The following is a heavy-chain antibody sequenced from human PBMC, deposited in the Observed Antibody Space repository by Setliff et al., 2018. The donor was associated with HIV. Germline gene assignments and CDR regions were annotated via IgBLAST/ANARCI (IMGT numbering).Heavy chain of an antibody. D-gene: IGHD6-6*01. V-gene: IGHV3-48*01. CDR3: ARDSLRLPKYTTSWEYFDS. J-gene: IGHJ4*02. CDR1: GVTFSSAQ. CDR2: ISYGSRAI. Sequence: GGSLRLSCVASGVTFSSAQMNWVRQAPGKGLEWVSYISYGSRAIYYADSVKGRLTVSRDDAKSSVYLHMSSLTAEDTAVYYCARDSLRLPKYTTSWEYFDSWGQGTLVTVSS.